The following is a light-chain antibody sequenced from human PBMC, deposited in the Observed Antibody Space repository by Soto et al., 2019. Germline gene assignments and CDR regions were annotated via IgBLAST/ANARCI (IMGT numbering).Light chain of an antibody. V-gene: IGKV3-20*01. CDR1: QSVRSSY. Sequence: EIVLTHSPDTLSLCPWESATLSCRASQSVRSSYLAWYQQTPGQTPRLLIYAASSRANGIPDRFSGSGSGTDFSLTISRLEAEDFAVYYCQQYRSSPRTFGQGTKVDIK. J-gene: IGKJ1*01. CDR2: AAS. CDR3: QQYRSSPRT.